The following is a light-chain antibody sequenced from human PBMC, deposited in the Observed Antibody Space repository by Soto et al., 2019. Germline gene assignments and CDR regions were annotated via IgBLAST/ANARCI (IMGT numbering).Light chain of an antibody. Sequence: QSVLTQPASVSGSPGQSITISCTGTSNDVGGYDYVSWYQHHPGKAPKLVIYEVSDRPSGVSNRFSGSKSGNTASLTISGLQAEDEGDYYCSSYTGSSTRYVFGTGTKVTVL. CDR3: SSYTGSSTRYV. CDR1: SNDVGGYDY. V-gene: IGLV2-14*01. CDR2: EVS. J-gene: IGLJ1*01.